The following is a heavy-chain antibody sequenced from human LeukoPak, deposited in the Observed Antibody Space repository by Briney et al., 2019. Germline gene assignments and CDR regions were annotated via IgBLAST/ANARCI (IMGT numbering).Heavy chain of an antibody. V-gene: IGHV1-24*01. CDR1: GYTFTGYY. D-gene: IGHD6-13*01. CDR3: ATEVIAAAGSGFDY. Sequence: ASVKVSCKASGYTFTGYYMHWVRQAPGKGLEWMGGFDPEDGETIYAQKFQGRVTMTEDTSTDTAYMELSSLRSEDTAVYYRATEVIAAAGSGFDYWGQGTLVTVSS. J-gene: IGHJ4*02. CDR2: FDPEDGET.